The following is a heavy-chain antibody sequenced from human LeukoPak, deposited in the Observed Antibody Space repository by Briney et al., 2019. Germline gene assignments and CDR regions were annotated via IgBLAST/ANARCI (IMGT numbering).Heavy chain of an antibody. CDR2: IYYSGRT. D-gene: IGHD3-10*01. CDR3: ARKRGWFGELLSEYYFDY. J-gene: IGHJ4*02. V-gene: IGHV4-39*01. CDR1: GGAISSSSYY. Sequence: SETLSLTCTVSGGAISSSSYYWGWTRQPPGKGLVWIGSIYYSGRTYYHPSLKSRVTISVDTSKNQFSLKLSSVTTADTAVYYGARKRGWFGELLSEYYFDYWGQGTLVTVSS.